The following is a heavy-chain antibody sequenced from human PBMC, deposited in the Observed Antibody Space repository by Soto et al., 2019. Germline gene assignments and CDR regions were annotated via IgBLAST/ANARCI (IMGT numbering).Heavy chain of an antibody. V-gene: IGHV1-2*04. CDR2: INPNSGGT. CDR1: GYTFTGYY. J-gene: IGHJ5*02. Sequence: QVQLVQSGAEVKKPGASVKVSCKASGYTFTGYYMHWVRQAPGQGLEWMGWINPNSGGTNYAQKFQGWVTMTRDTSISTAYMELSRLRSDDTAVYYCARDQTRYYDFWSGQTWFDPWGQGTLVTVSS. CDR3: ARDQTRYYDFWSGQTWFDP. D-gene: IGHD3-3*01.